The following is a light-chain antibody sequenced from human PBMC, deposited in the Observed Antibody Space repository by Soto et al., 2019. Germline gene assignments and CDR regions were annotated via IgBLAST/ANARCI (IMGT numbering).Light chain of an antibody. CDR1: KLGDKY. CDR2: QDS. J-gene: IGLJ2*01. CDR3: QAWDSSTAYV. V-gene: IGLV3-1*01. Sequence: SYELTQPPSVSVSPGQTASITCSGDKLGDKYACWYQQKPGQSPVLVIYQDSKWPSGIPERFSGSNSGNTATLTISGTQAMDEADYYCQAWDSSTAYVFGGGTKLTVL.